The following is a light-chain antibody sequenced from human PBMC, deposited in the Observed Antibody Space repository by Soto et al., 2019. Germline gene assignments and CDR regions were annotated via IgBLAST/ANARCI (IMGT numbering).Light chain of an antibody. Sequence: ANRMTQSPSSLSASTGDRVTITCRASQGISSYLAWYQQKPGKAPKLLIYAASTLQSGVPSRFSGSGSGTDFTLTISCLQSEDFATYYCQQYYSYPPTFGGGTKAEIK. CDR3: QQYYSYPPT. V-gene: IGKV1-8*01. CDR2: AAS. CDR1: QGISSY. J-gene: IGKJ4*01.